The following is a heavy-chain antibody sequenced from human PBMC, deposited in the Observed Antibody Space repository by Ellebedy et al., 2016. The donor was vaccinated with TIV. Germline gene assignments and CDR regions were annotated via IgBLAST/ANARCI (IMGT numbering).Heavy chain of an antibody. CDR2: SKNKGNNYAT. CDR3: TKTFYFD. CDR1: GFTFSDEH. Sequence: GGSLRLXCATSGFTFSDEHMDWVHQAPGKGLEWVGRSKNKGNNYATQYAASVKGRFTISRDDSTNSLYLQMNSLRTEDTAIYYCTKTFYFDWGQGTLVIVSS. D-gene: IGHD2/OR15-2a*01. J-gene: IGHJ4*02. V-gene: IGHV3-72*01.